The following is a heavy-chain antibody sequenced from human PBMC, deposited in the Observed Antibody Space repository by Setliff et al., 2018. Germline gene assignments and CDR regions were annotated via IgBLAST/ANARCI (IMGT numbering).Heavy chain of an antibody. CDR2: VYYSGTA. CDR3: ARGGTFRYFDF. Sequence: PSETLSLTCTVSDGSLSTYYWSWIRQPPGKGLEFIGYVYYSGTANYSLSLRSRLTISVDTSKNQFPLKLRSVTAADTAVYYCARGGTFRYFDFWGQGAPVTVSS. J-gene: IGHJ4*02. V-gene: IGHV4-59*01. CDR1: DGSLSTYY. D-gene: IGHD5-12*01.